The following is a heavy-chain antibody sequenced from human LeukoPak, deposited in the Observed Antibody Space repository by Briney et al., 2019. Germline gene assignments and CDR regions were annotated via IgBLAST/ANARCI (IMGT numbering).Heavy chain of an antibody. J-gene: IGHJ3*02. V-gene: IGHV1-69*06. D-gene: IGHD6-13*01. CDR1: GGTFSSYA. CDR3: ASPPRVAAAGTPSGDAFDI. CDR2: IIPIFGTA. Sequence: GASVKVSCKASGGTFSSYAISWVRQAPGQGLERMGGIIPIFGTANYAQKFQGRVTITADKSTSTAYMELSSLRSEDTAVYYCASPPRVAAAGTPSGDAFDIWGQGTMVTVSS.